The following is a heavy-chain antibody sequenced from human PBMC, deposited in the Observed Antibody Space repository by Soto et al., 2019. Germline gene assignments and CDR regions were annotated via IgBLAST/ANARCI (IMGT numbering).Heavy chain of an antibody. D-gene: IGHD4-17*01. CDR2: ISAYNGNT. CDR3: SRSWGYGGKRFNWYFDL. Sequence: QVQLVQSGAEVKKPGASVKVSCKASGYTFTSYGISWVRQAPGQGLEWMGWISAYNGNTNYAQKLQGRVTMTTDTSTSTASMELRSLRSDDTAVYYCSRSWGYGGKRFNWYFDLWGRGTLVTVSS. V-gene: IGHV1-18*01. J-gene: IGHJ2*01. CDR1: GYTFTSYG.